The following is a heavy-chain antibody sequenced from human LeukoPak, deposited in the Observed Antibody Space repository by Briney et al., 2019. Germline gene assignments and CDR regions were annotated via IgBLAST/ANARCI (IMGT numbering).Heavy chain of an antibody. CDR3: ARRERQSANYYYFDY. CDR1: GFTFRIYA. Sequence: GGSLRLSCAASGFTFRIYAMSWVRQAPGKGLEWVSGISGSDASTFYADSVMGRFTTSRDNSMNTLYLQMNSLRDDDTAVYYCARRERQSANYYYFDYWGQGTLVTVSS. V-gene: IGHV3-23*01. D-gene: IGHD4/OR15-4a*01. CDR2: ISGSDAST. J-gene: IGHJ4*02.